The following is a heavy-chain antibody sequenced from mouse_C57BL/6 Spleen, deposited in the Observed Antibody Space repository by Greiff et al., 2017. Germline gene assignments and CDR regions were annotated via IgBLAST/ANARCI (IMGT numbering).Heavy chain of an antibody. D-gene: IGHD2-1*01. CDR2: IKYDGSST. Sequence: EVQLVESEGGLVQPGSSMKLSCTASGFTFSDYYMAWVRQVPEKGLEWVANIKYDGSSTYYLDSLKSRFIISRDNAKNILYLQMSSLKSEDTATYYCARDHGNGGYFDVWGTGTTVTVSS. V-gene: IGHV5-16*01. CDR3: ARDHGNGGYFDV. CDR1: GFTFSDYY. J-gene: IGHJ1*03.